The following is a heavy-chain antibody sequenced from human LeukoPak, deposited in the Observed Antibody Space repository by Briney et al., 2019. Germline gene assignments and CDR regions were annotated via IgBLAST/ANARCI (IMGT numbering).Heavy chain of an antibody. CDR2: IYHSGRT. J-gene: IGHJ5*02. D-gene: IGHD3-9*01. V-gene: IGHV4-38-2*02. CDR3: ARVYDILTGYPNWFDP. Sequence: SETLSLTCTVSGYSISSGYYWGWIRQPPGKGLEWIGSIYHSGRTFYNPSLKSRVTISVDTSNNQFSLKLSSVTAADTAVYYCARVYDILTGYPNWFDPWGQGTLVTVSS. CDR1: GYSISSGYY.